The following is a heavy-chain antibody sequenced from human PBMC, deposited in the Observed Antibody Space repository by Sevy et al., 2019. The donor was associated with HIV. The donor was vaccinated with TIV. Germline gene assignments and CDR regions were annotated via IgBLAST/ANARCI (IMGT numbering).Heavy chain of an antibody. J-gene: IGHJ6*02. CDR2: ISSSSSTI. CDR3: ARDPDYGDHYYYYYGMDV. CDR1: GFTFSSYS. Sequence: GGSLRLSCAASGFTFSSYSMNWVRQAPGKGLEWVSYISSSSSTIYYADSVKGRFTISRDNAKNSLYLQMNRLRDEDTAVYYCARDPDYGDHYYYYYGMDVWGQGTTVTVSS. D-gene: IGHD4-17*01. V-gene: IGHV3-48*02.